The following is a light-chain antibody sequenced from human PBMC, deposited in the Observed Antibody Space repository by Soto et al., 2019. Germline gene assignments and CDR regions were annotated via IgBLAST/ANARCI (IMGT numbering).Light chain of an antibody. CDR3: QQYNNWPLT. CDR1: QSVSSN. CDR2: GAS. V-gene: IGKV3-15*01. Sequence: EIVMTQSPATLSVSPGERATLSCRASQSVSSNLAWYQQKPGQAHRLLIYGASTRATGIPARFSGSGSGTEFTLTISSLQSEDFAVYYCQQYNNWPLTFGQGPKVEIK. J-gene: IGKJ1*01.